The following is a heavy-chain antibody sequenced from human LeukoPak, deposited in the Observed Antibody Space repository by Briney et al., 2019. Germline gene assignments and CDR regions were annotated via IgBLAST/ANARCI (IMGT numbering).Heavy chain of an antibody. V-gene: IGHV3-21*01. J-gene: IGHJ4*02. Sequence: PGGSLRLACAASGFTFSSYSMIWVRQAPGKGLEWVSSISSSSSYISYADSVKGRFTISRDNAKNSLYLQMNSLRAEDTAVYYCARVGIVGATRVYFDYWGQGTLVTVSS. CDR1: GFTFSSYS. D-gene: IGHD1-26*01. CDR2: ISSSSSYI. CDR3: ARVGIVGATRVYFDY.